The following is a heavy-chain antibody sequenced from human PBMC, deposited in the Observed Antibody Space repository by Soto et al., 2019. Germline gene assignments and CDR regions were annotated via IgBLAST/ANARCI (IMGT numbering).Heavy chain of an antibody. V-gene: IGHV6-1*01. J-gene: IGHJ6*02. CDR1: GYSVSSNSAT. CDR2: TYYRSKWYN. CDR3: ARDTPPYGLDV. Sequence: SHTLSLTCAISGYSVSSNSATLNWIRQSPSRGLEWLGRTYYRSKWYNDYAVSVKSRITISPDTSKNQFSLQLNSVTPDDTAVFYCARDTPPYGLDVWGQGTTVTVSS.